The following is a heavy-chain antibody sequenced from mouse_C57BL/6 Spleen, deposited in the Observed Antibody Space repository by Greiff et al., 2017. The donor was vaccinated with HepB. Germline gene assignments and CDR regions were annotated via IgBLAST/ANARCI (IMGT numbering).Heavy chain of an antibody. CDR2: IHPNSGST. CDR3: AREGLRRDYFDY. CDR1: GYTFTSYW. V-gene: IGHV1-64*01. Sequence: QVQLQQPGAELVKPGASVKLSCKASGYTFTSYWMHWVKQRPGQGLEWIGMIHPNSGSTNYNEKFKSKATLTVDKSSSTAYMQLSSLTSEDSAVYYCAREGLRRDYFDYWGQGTTPTVSS. D-gene: IGHD2-4*01. J-gene: IGHJ2*01.